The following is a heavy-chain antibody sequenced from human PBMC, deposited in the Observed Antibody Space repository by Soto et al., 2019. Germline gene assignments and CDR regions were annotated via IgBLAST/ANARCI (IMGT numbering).Heavy chain of an antibody. Sequence: GGSLRLSCTASGFTFSSYAMHWVRQAPGKGLEWVAVISYDGSNKYYADSVKGRFTISRDNSKNTLYLQMNSLRAEDTAVYYCARDGVAYYDFWSSHYGMDVWGQGTTVTVSS. CDR1: GFTFSSYA. D-gene: IGHD3-3*01. J-gene: IGHJ6*02. CDR2: ISYDGSNK. CDR3: ARDGVAYYDFWSSHYGMDV. V-gene: IGHV3-30-3*01.